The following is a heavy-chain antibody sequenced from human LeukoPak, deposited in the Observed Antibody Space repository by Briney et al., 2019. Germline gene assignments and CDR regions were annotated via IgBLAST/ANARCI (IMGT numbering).Heavy chain of an antibody. J-gene: IGHJ3*02. V-gene: IGHV1-18*01. Sequence: ASVKVSCKASGYTFTSYGISWVRQAPGQGLEWMGWISSYDGNTNYAQKFQGRVTMTTDAPTSTVYMELRSLRIDDTAIYYCTRDKKYYYGSGKSDAFDIWGPGTMVTVSS. CDR1: GYTFTSYG. CDR3: TRDKKYYYGSGKSDAFDI. D-gene: IGHD3-10*01. CDR2: ISSYDGNT.